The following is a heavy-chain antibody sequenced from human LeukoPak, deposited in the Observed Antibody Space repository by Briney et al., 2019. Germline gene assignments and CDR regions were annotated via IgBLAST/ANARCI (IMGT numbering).Heavy chain of an antibody. V-gene: IGHV3-66*01. D-gene: IGHD3-9*01. CDR1: GFTVNRNV. J-gene: IGHJ6*03. Sequence: VQPGGSLRLSCVPSGFTVNRNVMSWVRQAPGKGLEWVSLIYSDDRAFYADSVKGRFTISRNKSRNTPFLQMSSLKPEDTAIYYCARDLAGFEEPRYYYYMDVWGKGTTVTVSS. CDR3: ARDLAGFEEPRYYYYMDV. CDR2: IYSDDRA.